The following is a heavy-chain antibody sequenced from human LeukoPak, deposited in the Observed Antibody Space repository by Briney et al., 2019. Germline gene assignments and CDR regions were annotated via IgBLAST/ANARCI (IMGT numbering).Heavy chain of an antibody. CDR1: GFTFSSYE. CDR3: ARDREYFQH. J-gene: IGHJ1*01. V-gene: IGHV3-48*03. D-gene: IGHD1-26*01. Sequence: PGGSLRLSCAASGFTFSSYEMNWVRQAPGKGLEWVSHISSSGSTIYYADSVKGRFTISRDNAKNSLYLQMNSLRAEDTAVYYCARDREYFQHWGQGTLVTVSS. CDR2: ISSSGSTI.